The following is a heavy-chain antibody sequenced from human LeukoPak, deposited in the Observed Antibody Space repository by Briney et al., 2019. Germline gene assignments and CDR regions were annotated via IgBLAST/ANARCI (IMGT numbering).Heavy chain of an antibody. CDR3: AKGGGSIGRSYYFDY. V-gene: IGHV3-30*18. J-gene: IGHJ4*02. D-gene: IGHD2-15*01. CDR1: GFPFSSYG. Sequence: GRSLRLSCAASGFPFSSYGMHWVRQAPGKGLEWVAAISNDGSNKFYADSVKGRFALSRDNPTSTVILQMNSLRAEDTAVYYCAKGGGSIGRSYYFDYWGQGTLVTVSS. CDR2: ISNDGSNK.